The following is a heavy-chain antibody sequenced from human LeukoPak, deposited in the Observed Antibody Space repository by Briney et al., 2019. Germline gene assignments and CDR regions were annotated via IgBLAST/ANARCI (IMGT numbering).Heavy chain of an antibody. CDR2: ISGNGVST. V-gene: IGHV3-64*01. Sequence: GGSLRLSCAASGXTFSSYAMHWVRQAPGKELESVSAISGNGVSTYYANSVKGRFTISRDNSKNTLYLQMGSLKPEDMAVYYCVTFSGITSAGTVVASRADSWGQGILVTVSS. D-gene: IGHD6-13*01. J-gene: IGHJ5*02. CDR1: GXTFSSYA. CDR3: VTFSGITSAGTVVASRADS.